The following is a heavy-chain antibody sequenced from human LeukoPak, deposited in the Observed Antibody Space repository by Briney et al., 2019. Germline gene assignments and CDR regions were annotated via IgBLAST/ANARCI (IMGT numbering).Heavy chain of an antibody. J-gene: IGHJ4*02. Sequence: PGGSLRLSCAASGFTFSSYSMNWVRQAPGKGLEWVSYISSSSTIYYADSVKGRFTISRDNAKNSLYLQMNSLRDEDTAVYYCARGMAVAGLFDYWGQGTLVTVSS. D-gene: IGHD6-19*01. V-gene: IGHV3-48*02. CDR1: GFTFSSYS. CDR3: ARGMAVAGLFDY. CDR2: ISSSSTI.